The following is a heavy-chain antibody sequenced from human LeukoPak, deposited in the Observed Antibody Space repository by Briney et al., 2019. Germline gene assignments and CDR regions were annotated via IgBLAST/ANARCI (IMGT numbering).Heavy chain of an antibody. Sequence: GGSLRLSCAASGFTFSSYWMTWVRQAPGKGLEWVANIKQDGSEKYCVDSVKGRFTISRDNAKSSLYLQMNSLRADDTAVYYCARERSSGWSSAMDVWGQETTVTVSS. D-gene: IGHD6-19*01. CDR3: ARERSSGWSSAMDV. V-gene: IGHV3-7*01. J-gene: IGHJ6*02. CDR2: IKQDGSEK. CDR1: GFTFSSYW.